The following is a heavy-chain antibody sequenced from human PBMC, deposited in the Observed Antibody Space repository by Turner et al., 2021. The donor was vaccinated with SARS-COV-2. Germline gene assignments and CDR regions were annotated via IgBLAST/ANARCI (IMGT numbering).Heavy chain of an antibody. CDR1: GGFISGDY. CDR2: IHYSGST. CDR3: ARAHYPGALFRFDP. J-gene: IGHJ5*02. Sequence: QVQLQESGPGLVKPSETLSLICSVSGGFISGDYWSWIRQPPGKGLEWFGNIHYSGSTNYNPSLKSRVTVSVDTSKNQFSLKLSSVTAADTAVYYCARAHYPGALFRFDPWGQGTLVTVSS. V-gene: IGHV4-59*01. D-gene: IGHD2-21*01.